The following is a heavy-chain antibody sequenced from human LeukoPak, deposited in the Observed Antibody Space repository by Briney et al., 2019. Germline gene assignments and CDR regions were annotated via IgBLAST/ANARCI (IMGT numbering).Heavy chain of an antibody. V-gene: IGHV3-48*03. Sequence: GGSLRLSCAASGFTFSSYEMNWVRQAPGKGLEWVSYISSSGSTIYYADSVKGRFTISRDNAKNSLYLQMNSLRAEDTAVYYCASSNYDSSGYPWAYYFDYWGQGTLVTVSS. CDR2: ISSSGSTI. CDR3: ASSNYDSSGYPWAYYFDY. CDR1: GFTFSSYE. D-gene: IGHD3-22*01. J-gene: IGHJ4*02.